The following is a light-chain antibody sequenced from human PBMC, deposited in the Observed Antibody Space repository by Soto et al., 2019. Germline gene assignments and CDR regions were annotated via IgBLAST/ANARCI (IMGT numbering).Light chain of an antibody. V-gene: IGLV1-44*01. CDR1: SSNIGRNT. CDR3: AAWADTSSSV. Sequence: QSALTQPPSASGTPGQRVIISCSGGSSNIGRNTVNWYQHLPGTAPRLLIYTNDQRPSGVPDRFSGSKSGTSASLAITGLQFADEADYYCAAWADTSSSVFEAGTKVT. CDR2: TND. J-gene: IGLJ1*01.